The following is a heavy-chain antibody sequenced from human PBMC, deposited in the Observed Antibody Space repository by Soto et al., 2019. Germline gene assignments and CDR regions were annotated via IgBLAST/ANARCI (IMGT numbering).Heavy chain of an antibody. J-gene: IGHJ4*02. CDR3: TKVFGSGRYYSAESLGY. D-gene: IGHD1-26*01. CDR2: ISYDGSNK. CDR1: GFTFSSYG. Sequence: QVQLVESGGGVVQPGRSLRLSCAASGFTFSSYGMHWVRQAPGKGLEWVAVISYDGSNKYYADSVKGRFTISRDNSKNTLYVKRNSLSAEDTAVYYGTKVFGSGRYYSAESLGYWGQGTLVTFSS. V-gene: IGHV3-30*18.